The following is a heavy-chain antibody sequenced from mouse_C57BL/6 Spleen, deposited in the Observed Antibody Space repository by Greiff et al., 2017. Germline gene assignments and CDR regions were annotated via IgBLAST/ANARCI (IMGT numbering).Heavy chain of an antibody. V-gene: IGHV1-81*01. CDR3: ARGTWGWPSTVVAPFDY. D-gene: IGHD1-1*01. Sequence: QVQLKQSGAELARPGASVKLSCKASGYTFTSYGISWVKQRTGQGLEWIGEIYPRSGNTYYNEKFKGKATLTADKSSSTAYMELRSLTSEDSAVYFCARGTWGWPSTVVAPFDYWGQGTTLTVSS. J-gene: IGHJ2*01. CDR2: IYPRSGNT. CDR1: GYTFTSYG.